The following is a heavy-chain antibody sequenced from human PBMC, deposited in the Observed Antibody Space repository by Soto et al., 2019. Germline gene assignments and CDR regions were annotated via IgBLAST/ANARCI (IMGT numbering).Heavy chain of an antibody. CDR2: INHSGST. V-gene: IGHV4-34*01. D-gene: IGHD3-10*01. CDR1: GGSFSGYY. J-gene: IGHJ4*02. Sequence: SETLSLTCAVYGGSFSGYYWSWIRQPPGKGLEWIGEINHSGSTNYNPSLKSRVTISVDTSKNQFSLKLSSVTAADTAVYYCARGKGFTKVRGVMWFDYWGQGTLVTVSS. CDR3: ARGKGFTKVRGVMWFDY.